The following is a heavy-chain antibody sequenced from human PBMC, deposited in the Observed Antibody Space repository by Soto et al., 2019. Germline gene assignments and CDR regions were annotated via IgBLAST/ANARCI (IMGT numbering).Heavy chain of an antibody. CDR2: IYYSGST. V-gene: IGHV4-31*03. CDR3: ARDQAYDYTSPGDYYYYGMDV. Sequence: PSLTLSLTCTVSGGTISSRGHYWNWIRQHPGKGLEWIGYIYYSGSTYYNPSLKSRVTISVDTSKNQFSLNLSSVTAADTAVYYCARDQAYDYTSPGDYYYYGMDVWGQGTTVTVSS. CDR1: GGTISSRGHY. D-gene: IGHD4-4*01. J-gene: IGHJ6*02.